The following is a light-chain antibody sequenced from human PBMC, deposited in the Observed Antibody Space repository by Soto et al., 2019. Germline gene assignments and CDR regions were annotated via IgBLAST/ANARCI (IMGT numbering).Light chain of an antibody. J-gene: IGKJ2*01. V-gene: IGKV3-20*01. CDR2: GVS. Sequence: EIVLTQSPGTLSLSPGQRATLSCRASQSVSSSYLAWYQQKPGQAPRLLIYGVSIRATGIPDRFSGSGSGTDFTLTISRLEPEDFAVYYCQQSCSSMYTFCQGTNLEIK. CDR3: QQSCSSMYT. CDR1: QSVSSSY.